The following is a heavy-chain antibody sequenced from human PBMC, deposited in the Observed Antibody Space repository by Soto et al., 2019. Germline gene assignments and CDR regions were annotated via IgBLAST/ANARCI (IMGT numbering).Heavy chain of an antibody. J-gene: IGHJ4*02. Sequence: LRLSCAASGFTFSSYAMHWVRQAPGKGLEWVSSISSSGFYKNYADSVRGRFTVSRDNATNLLYLEMSSLRGEDTAVYYCARGAWELLEFFDYWGQGTLVTVSS. V-gene: IGHV3-21*06. CDR2: ISSSGFYK. D-gene: IGHD1-26*01. CDR1: GFTFSSYA. CDR3: ARGAWELLEFFDY.